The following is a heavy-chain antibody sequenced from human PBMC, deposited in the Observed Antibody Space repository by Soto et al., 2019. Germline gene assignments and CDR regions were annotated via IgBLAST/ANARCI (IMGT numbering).Heavy chain of an antibody. CDR3: ARIRITMVVVAPRAFDV. CDR2: FGSRNSYT. J-gene: IGHJ3*01. V-gene: IGHV3-48*02. D-gene: IGHD3-22*01. Sequence: GGSLRLSCTAAGFPFRSYSMNWVRQAPGKGLEWVSYFGSRNSYTSYADSVKGRFTISRDNAKNSLYLQMDSLRDEDTGVYYCARIRITMVVVAPRAFDVWGQGTMVTVSS. CDR1: GFPFRSYS.